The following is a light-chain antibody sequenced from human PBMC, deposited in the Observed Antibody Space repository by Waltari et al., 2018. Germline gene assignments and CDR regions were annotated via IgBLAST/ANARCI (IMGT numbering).Light chain of an antibody. CDR3: QQRRDWPIT. J-gene: IGKJ5*01. V-gene: IGKV3-11*01. CDR1: HSVDTS. CDR2: DVF. Sequence: EIVLTQSPATLSLSPGDRATLSCRASHSVDTSLAWYHQKLGQAPRLLIYDVFYRATGIPARFSGRGSGTDFTLTISSLEPEDFALYFCQQRRDWPITFGQGTRLEIK.